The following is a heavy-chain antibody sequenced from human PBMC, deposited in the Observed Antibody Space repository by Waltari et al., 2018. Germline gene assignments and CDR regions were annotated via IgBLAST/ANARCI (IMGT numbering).Heavy chain of an antibody. CDR3: ARDRYCSGGSCYSVTDY. D-gene: IGHD2-15*01. CDR2: ISSNGGST. J-gene: IGHJ4*02. V-gene: IGHV3-64*07. Sequence: EVQLVESGGGLVQPGGSLRLSCAASGFTFSSYAMHWVRQAPGKGLEYVSAISSNGGSTYYADSVKGRFTISRDNSKNTLYLQMGSLRAEDMAVYYCARDRYCSGGSCYSVTDYWGQGTLVTVSS. CDR1: GFTFSSYA.